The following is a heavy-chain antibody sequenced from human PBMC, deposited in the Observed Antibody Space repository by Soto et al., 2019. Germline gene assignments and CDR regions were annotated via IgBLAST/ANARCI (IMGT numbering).Heavy chain of an antibody. V-gene: IGHV3-23*01. Sequence: GGSLRLSCAASGFTFSSYAMSWVRQAPGKGLEWVSAISDSGGSTYYADSVKGRFTISRDNSKNTLYLQMNSLRAEDTAVYYCAKDPPLRYFDWSPYYFDYWGQGTLVTVSS. CDR2: ISDSGGST. CDR3: AKDPPLRYFDWSPYYFDY. J-gene: IGHJ4*02. D-gene: IGHD3-9*01. CDR1: GFTFSSYA.